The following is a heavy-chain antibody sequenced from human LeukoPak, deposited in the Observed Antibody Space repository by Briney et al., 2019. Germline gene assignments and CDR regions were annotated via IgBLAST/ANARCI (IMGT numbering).Heavy chain of an antibody. D-gene: IGHD2/OR15-2a*01. CDR1: GNSITSDF. J-gene: IGHJ4*02. Sequence: SETLSLTCSVSGNSITSDFWSWIRQSPGKGLEWIGYINYSGRSEYDPSLKSRVTISVDRSTKRVSLKMRPVTAADTAVYYCARLDCLSNECYNYWAVGALVTVSS. CDR2: INYSGRS. V-gene: IGHV4-59*08. CDR3: ARLDCLSNECYNY.